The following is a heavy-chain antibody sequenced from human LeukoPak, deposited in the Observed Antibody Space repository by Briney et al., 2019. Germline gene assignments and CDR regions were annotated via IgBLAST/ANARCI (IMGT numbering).Heavy chain of an antibody. CDR1: GYTLTELS. J-gene: IGHJ4*02. V-gene: IGHV1-24*01. CDR2: FDPEDGET. D-gene: IGHD3-22*01. Sequence: GASVKVSFKVSGYTLTELSMHWVRQAPGKGLEWMGGFDPEDGETIYAQKFQGRVTMTEDTSTDTAYMELSSLRSEDTAVYYCARSGTDYYDSSGYLPHFDYWGQGTLVTVSS. CDR3: ARSGTDYYDSSGYLPHFDY.